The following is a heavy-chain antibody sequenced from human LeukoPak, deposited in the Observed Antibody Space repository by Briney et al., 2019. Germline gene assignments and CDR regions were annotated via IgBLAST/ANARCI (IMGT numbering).Heavy chain of an antibody. CDR1: AYSFTSYW. D-gene: IGHD1-26*01. Sequence: GESLKISCKGSAYSFTSYWISWVRQMPGKGLEWMGRIDPSDSYTNYSPSFQGHVTISADKSISTAYLQWSSLKASDTAMYYCARAVGATTAEDYWGQGTLVTVSS. CDR3: ARAVGATTAEDY. CDR2: IDPSDSYT. V-gene: IGHV5-10-1*01. J-gene: IGHJ4*02.